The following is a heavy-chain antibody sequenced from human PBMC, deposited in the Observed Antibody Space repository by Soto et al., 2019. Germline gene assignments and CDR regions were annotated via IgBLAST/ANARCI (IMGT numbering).Heavy chain of an antibody. Sequence: QVQLEESGGGLVKPGGSLRLSCAASGFTFSAYYMSWIRQAPGKGLEYISYISSSGTSANYADSVKGRFTISRDNAKNPLYLQMNSLRAEDTAVYYCARDRGAVTGQDFDYWGQGALVTVPS. CDR1: GFTFSAYY. CDR2: ISSSGTSA. D-gene: IGHD6-19*01. V-gene: IGHV3-11*05. J-gene: IGHJ4*02. CDR3: ARDRGAVTGQDFDY.